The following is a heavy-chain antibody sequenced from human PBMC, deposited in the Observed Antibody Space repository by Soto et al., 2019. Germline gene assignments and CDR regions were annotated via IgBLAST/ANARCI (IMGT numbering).Heavy chain of an antibody. D-gene: IGHD6-19*01. CDR3: VREGSGSFDF. CDR2: IGGRGNSA. CDR1: SFTFKKDG. Sequence: GAVRRHHDSASFTFKKDGLNWFRQAPGKGLEWVSVIGGRGNSAYYADSVQGRFTISRDNSKNTLSLQMSSLTVDDKAIYYCVREGSGSFDFWGRAPM. J-gene: IGHJ3*01. V-gene: IGHV3-23*01.